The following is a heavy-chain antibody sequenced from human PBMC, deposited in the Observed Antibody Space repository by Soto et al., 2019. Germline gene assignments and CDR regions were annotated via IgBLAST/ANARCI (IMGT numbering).Heavy chain of an antibody. CDR3: ARDLNVRSSYNLDY. Sequence: QVQLVQSGAEVKKPGSSVKVSCKASGGTFSSHGIFWMRQAPGQGLEWMGGIIPSFGISNYAQRFQGRVTMTADESTSTVYMELSSLRSEDTAVYYCARDLNVRSSYNLDYWGQGTLVTVSS. J-gene: IGHJ4*02. D-gene: IGHD5-18*01. CDR1: GGTFSSHG. V-gene: IGHV1-69*01. CDR2: IIPSFGIS.